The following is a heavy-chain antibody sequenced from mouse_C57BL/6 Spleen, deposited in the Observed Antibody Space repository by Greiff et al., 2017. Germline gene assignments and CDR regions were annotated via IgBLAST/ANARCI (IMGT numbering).Heavy chain of an antibody. D-gene: IGHD1-1*01. CDR1: GYTFTDYE. Sequence: VQWVESGAELVRPGASVTLSCKASGYTFTDYEMHWVKQPPVHGLEWIGAIDPETGGTANNQKFRGKAILTADKSTSKAYMKLRRLTAEDSAYYYCTSSLTTVVVQDFDYWGQGTTLTVSS. CDR3: TSSLTTVVVQDFDY. J-gene: IGHJ2*01. CDR2: IDPETGGT. V-gene: IGHV1-15*01.